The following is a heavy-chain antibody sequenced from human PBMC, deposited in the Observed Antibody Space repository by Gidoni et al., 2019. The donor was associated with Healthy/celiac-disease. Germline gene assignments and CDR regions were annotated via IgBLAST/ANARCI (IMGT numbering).Heavy chain of an antibody. CDR2: IRTSGTSS. J-gene: IGHJ3*02. CDR3: ASDLKNGFNI. V-gene: IGHV3-48*01. CDR1: GFPFRNYP. Sequence: EVQLVESGGGLVQPGGSLRLSCTASGFPFRNYPMNWVRQAPGKGLEWVSNIRTSGTSSTYEDSVKGRFIISRDNARNSLFLQMNSLKVEDTAVYYCASDLKNGFNIWGQGTMVTVSS.